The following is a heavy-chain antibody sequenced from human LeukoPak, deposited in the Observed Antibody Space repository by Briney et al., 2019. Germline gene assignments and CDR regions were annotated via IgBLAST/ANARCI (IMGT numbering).Heavy chain of an antibody. V-gene: IGHV3-21*01. CDR1: GFTFSSYS. Sequence: GGSLRLSCAASGFTFSSYSMNWVRQAPGKGLEWVSSISSSSSYIYYADSVKGRFTISRDNAKNSLYLQMSSLRAEDTAVYYCARDAGLRLGELSLYRGGMSAKRGLLDYWGQGTLVTVSS. CDR3: ARDAGLRLGELSLYRGGMSAKRGLLDY. CDR2: ISSSSSYI. D-gene: IGHD3-16*02. J-gene: IGHJ4*02.